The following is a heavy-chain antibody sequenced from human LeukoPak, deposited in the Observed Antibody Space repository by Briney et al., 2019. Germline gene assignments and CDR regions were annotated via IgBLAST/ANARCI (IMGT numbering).Heavy chain of an antibody. V-gene: IGHV4-59*01. J-gene: IGHJ4*02. CDR1: GGSISSYY. CDR2: IYYSGST. D-gene: IGHD3-10*01. Sequence: SETLSLTCTVSGGSISSYYWSWIRQPPGKGLEWIGYIYYSGSTNYNPSLKSRVTISVDTSKNQFSLKLSSVTAADTAVYYCARATNYYGSGSPDYWGQGTLVTVSS. CDR3: ARATNYYGSGSPDY.